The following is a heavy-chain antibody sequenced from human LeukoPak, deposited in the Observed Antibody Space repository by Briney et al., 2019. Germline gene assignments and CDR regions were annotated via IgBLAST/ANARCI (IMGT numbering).Heavy chain of an antibody. CDR3: ASNNYYGSANYYKVY. V-gene: IGHV1-69*05. J-gene: IGHJ4*02. D-gene: IGHD3-10*01. CDR2: IIPIFGTA. Sequence: SVKVSCKASGGTFSSYAISWVRQAPGQGLEWMGGIIPIFGTANYAQKFQGRVTITTDESTSTAYMELSSLRAEDTALYYCASNNYYGSANYYKVYWSQGTLVTVSS. CDR1: GGTFSSYA.